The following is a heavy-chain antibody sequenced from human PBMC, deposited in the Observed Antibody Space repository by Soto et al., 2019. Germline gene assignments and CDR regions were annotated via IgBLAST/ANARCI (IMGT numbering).Heavy chain of an antibody. CDR1: GFTVSHYW. CDR2: INQDGSET. J-gene: IGHJ4*02. D-gene: IGHD6-19*01. CDR3: GSGSSGWSDY. Sequence: VQLVESGGGLVQPGGSLRLSCAVSGFTVSHYWMSWVRQAPGKGLEWVATINQDGSETYYADSLKGRFTISRDNGKNSLSLQMNSLRVDDTAVFYCGSGSSGWSDYWGQGTLVTVSS. V-gene: IGHV3-7*03.